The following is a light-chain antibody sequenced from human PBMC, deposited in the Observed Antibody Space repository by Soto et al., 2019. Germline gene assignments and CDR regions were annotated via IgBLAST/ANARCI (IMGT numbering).Light chain of an antibody. J-gene: IGKJ1*01. CDR1: QSISSY. V-gene: IGKV1-39*01. CDR2: AAS. Sequence: DMQMTQSPSSLFASVGNRVTITCRASQSISSYLNWYQQKPGKAPKLLIYAASSLQSGVPSRFSGSGSGTDFTLTISSLQPEDFATYYCQQSYSTPRTFGQGTKVDIK. CDR3: QQSYSTPRT.